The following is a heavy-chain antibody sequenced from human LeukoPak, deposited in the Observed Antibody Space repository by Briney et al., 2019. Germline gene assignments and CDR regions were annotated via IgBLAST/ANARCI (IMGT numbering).Heavy chain of an antibody. D-gene: IGHD5-18*01. CDR2: INHSGST. J-gene: IGHJ4*02. Sequence: SETLSLTCAVYGGSFSGYYWSWIRQPPGKGLEWIGEINHSGSTNYNPSLKSRVTISVDTSKNQFSLKLSSVTAADTAVYYCARGRRIQLWLLGYFDYWGQGTLVTVSS. CDR1: GGSFSGYY. V-gene: IGHV4-34*01. CDR3: ARGRRIQLWLLGYFDY.